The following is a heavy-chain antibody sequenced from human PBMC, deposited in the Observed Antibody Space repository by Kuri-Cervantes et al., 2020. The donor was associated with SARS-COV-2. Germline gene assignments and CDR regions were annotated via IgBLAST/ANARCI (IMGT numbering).Heavy chain of an antibody. CDR3: AREAGYYDMLLTPSYYYYYYGMDV. J-gene: IGHJ6*02. D-gene: IGHD3-9*01. CDR1: GYTFTSYY. V-gene: IGHV1-46*01. Sequence: GGSLRLSCKASGYTFTSYYMHWVRQAPGQGLEWMGIINPSGGSTSYAQKSQGRVTMTRDTSTSTVYMELSSLRSEDTAVYYCAREAGYYDMLLTPSYYYYYYGMDVWGQGTTVTVSS. CDR2: INPSGGST.